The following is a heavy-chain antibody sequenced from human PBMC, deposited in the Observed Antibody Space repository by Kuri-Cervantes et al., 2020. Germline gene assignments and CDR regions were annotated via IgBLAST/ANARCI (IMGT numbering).Heavy chain of an antibody. Sequence: SVKVSCKASVGTFSSYAISWVRQAPGQGLEWMGGIIPIFGTANYAQKFQGRVTITTDESTSTAYMELSSLRSEDAAVYYCARDEMRWLRFHRYYYMDVWGKGTTVTVSS. V-gene: IGHV1-69*05. CDR1: VGTFSSYA. CDR2: IIPIFGTA. D-gene: IGHD5-12*01. J-gene: IGHJ6*03. CDR3: ARDEMRWLRFHRYYYMDV.